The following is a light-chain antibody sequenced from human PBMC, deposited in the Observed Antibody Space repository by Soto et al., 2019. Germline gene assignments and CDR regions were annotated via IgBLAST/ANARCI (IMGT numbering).Light chain of an antibody. V-gene: IGLV2-8*01. Sequence: QSALTQPPSASGSPGQSVTISCTGISSYVGTYIYVSWYQHHPGKDPKLIIYEASKRPSGVPDRFSGSKSGDTASLTVSGLQAEDEAAYYCGSYAVGNSHYVLGTGTKVTVL. CDR1: SSYVGTYIY. CDR3: GSYAVGNSHYV. J-gene: IGLJ1*01. CDR2: EAS.